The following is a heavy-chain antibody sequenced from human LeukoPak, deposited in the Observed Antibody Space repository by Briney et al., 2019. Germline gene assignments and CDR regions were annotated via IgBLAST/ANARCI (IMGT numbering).Heavy chain of an antibody. J-gene: IGHJ4*02. Sequence: PSETLSLTCAVSGGSISSGGYPWSWIRQPPGKGLEWIGYIYHSGSTYYNPSLKSRVTISVDRSKNQFSLKLSSVTAADTAVYYCARGDYGDLYFDYWGQGTLVTVSS. CDR3: ARGDYGDLYFDY. D-gene: IGHD4-17*01. CDR2: IYHSGST. CDR1: GGSISSGGYP. V-gene: IGHV4-30-2*01.